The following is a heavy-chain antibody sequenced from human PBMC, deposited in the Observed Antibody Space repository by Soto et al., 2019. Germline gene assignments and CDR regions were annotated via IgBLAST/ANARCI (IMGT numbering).Heavy chain of an antibody. J-gene: IGHJ6*02. D-gene: IGHD2-21*02. Sequence: GGSLRLSCAASGFTFSSYSMNWVRQAPGKGLEWVSSISSSSSYIYYADSVKGRFTISRDNAKNSLYLQMNSLRAEDTAVYYCARDEYWGGDCPIYYGMDVWGQGTTVTVSS. CDR3: ARDEYWGGDCPIYYGMDV. CDR1: GFTFSSYS. V-gene: IGHV3-21*01. CDR2: ISSSSSYI.